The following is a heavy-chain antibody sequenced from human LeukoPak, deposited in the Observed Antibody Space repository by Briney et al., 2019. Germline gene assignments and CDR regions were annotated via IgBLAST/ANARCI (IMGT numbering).Heavy chain of an antibody. J-gene: IGHJ2*01. CDR3: AREGRGWYFDL. Sequence: ASVKVSCEASGYTFTSYYMHWVRQAPGQGLEWMGWINPNSGGTNYAQKYQGRVTMTRDTSISTAYMDLSRLRSDDTAVYYCAREGRGWYFDLWGRGTLVTVSS. CDR1: GYTFTSYY. D-gene: IGHD3-10*01. V-gene: IGHV1-2*02. CDR2: INPNSGGT.